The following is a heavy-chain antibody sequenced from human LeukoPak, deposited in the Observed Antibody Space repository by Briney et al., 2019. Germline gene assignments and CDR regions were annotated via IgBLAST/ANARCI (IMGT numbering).Heavy chain of an antibody. D-gene: IGHD3-22*01. CDR3: ATGYYDSSGYTNWFDP. J-gene: IGHJ5*02. V-gene: IGHV1-24*01. Sequence: ASVKVSCRVSGYTLTELSMHWVRQAPGKGLEWMGGFDPEDGETIYAQKFQGRVTMTEDTSTDTAYMELSSLGSEDTAVYYCATGYYDSSGYTNWFDPWGQGTLVTVSS. CDR2: FDPEDGET. CDR1: GYTLTELS.